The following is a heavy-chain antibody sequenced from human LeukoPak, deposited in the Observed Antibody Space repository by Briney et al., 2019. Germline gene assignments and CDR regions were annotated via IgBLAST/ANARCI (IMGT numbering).Heavy chain of an antibody. Sequence: PGESLRLSCAASGFTFSSYWMSWVRQTPGEGLEWVSAISGGGGSTYYADSVKGRFTISRDNSKNTLYLQLNSLRAEDTALYYCAKMDYGSGSYYVLNSPDYWGQGTLVTVSS. J-gene: IGHJ4*02. D-gene: IGHD3-10*01. CDR1: GFTFSSYW. V-gene: IGHV3-23*01. CDR2: ISGGGGST. CDR3: AKMDYGSGSYYVLNSPDY.